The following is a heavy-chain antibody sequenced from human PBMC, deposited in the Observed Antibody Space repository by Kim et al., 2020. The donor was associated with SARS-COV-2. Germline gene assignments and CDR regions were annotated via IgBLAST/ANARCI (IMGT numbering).Heavy chain of an antibody. J-gene: IGHJ2*01. D-gene: IGHD2-2*01. V-gene: IGHV3-21*01. CDR3: ARDALSSTSGYFDL. Sequence: ADAGRGRFTISRDNAKNSLYLQMNSLRAEDTAVYYCARDALSSTSGYFDLWGRGTLVTVSS.